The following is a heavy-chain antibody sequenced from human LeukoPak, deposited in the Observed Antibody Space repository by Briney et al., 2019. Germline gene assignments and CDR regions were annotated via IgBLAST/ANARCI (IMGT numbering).Heavy chain of an antibody. D-gene: IGHD3-10*02. V-gene: IGHV4-59*08. CDR2: IYHSGST. Sequence: PSETLSLTCTVSGGSISTYYWSWIRQPPGKGLEWIGYIYHSGSTKYNPSLKSRVTISVDTSKNQFSLKLSSVTAADTAVYYCTRSDVRGKKSIDYWGQGTLVTVSS. CDR1: GGSISTYY. J-gene: IGHJ4*02. CDR3: TRSDVRGKKSIDY.